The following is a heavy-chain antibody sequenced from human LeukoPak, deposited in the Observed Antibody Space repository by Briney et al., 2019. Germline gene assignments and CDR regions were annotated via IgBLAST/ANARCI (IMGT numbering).Heavy chain of an antibody. D-gene: IGHD1-7*01. CDR1: GFTFSTYA. CDR2: ISGSGGST. CDR3: ARETNYYFGMDV. Sequence: PGGSLRLSCAASGFTFSTYAMTWVRQAPGKGLEWVSSISGSGGSTFYADSVKGRFTISRDNSKNTLYLQMNSLRAEDTAIYYCARETNYYFGMDVWGQGTTVTVSS. V-gene: IGHV3-23*01. J-gene: IGHJ6*02.